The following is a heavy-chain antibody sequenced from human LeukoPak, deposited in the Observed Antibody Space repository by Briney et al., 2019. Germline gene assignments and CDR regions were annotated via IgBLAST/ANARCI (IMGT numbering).Heavy chain of an antibody. CDR2: FDPEDGET. CDR3: ATDRPVGHYYYGMDV. CDR1: GYTLTELS. V-gene: IGHV1-24*01. D-gene: IGHD4-23*01. J-gene: IGHJ6*02. Sequence: ASVRVSCKVSGYTLTELSMHWVRQAPGKGLECMGGFDPEDGETIYAQKFQGRVTMTEDTSTDTAYMELSSLRSEDTAVYYCATDRPVGHYYYGMDVWGQGTTVTISS.